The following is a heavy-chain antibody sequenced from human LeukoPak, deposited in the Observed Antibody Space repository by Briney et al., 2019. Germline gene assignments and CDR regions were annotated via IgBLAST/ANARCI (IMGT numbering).Heavy chain of an antibody. CDR3: ARSGYCSSTSCYSRGGESDY. Sequence: GGSLRLSCAASGFTFSSYWMSWVRQAPGKGLEWVANIKQDGSEKYYADSVRGRFTISRDNAQNSLYLQMNSLRAEDTAVYYCARSGYCSSTSCYSRGGESDYWGQGTLVTVSS. CDR2: IKQDGSEK. CDR1: GFTFSSYW. V-gene: IGHV3-7*01. D-gene: IGHD2-2*01. J-gene: IGHJ4*02.